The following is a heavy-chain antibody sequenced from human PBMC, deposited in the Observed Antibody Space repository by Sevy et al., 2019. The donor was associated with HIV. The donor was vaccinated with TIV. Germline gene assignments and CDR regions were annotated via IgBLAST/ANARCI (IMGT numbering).Heavy chain of an antibody. V-gene: IGHV3-11*06. Sequence: GGSLRLSCAASGFTFSDYYMSWIRQAPGKGLEWVSYISISSDYTNYADSVKGRFTISRDNAKNSLYLQMNSLRAEDTAVYYCARGRGIAAAHYFDYWGQGTVVTVSS. D-gene: IGHD6-13*01. CDR1: GFTFSDYY. CDR3: ARGRGIAAAHYFDY. J-gene: IGHJ4*02. CDR2: ISISSDYT.